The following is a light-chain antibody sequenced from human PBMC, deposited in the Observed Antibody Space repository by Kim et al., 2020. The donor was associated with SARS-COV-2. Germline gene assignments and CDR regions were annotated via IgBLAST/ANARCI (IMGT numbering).Light chain of an antibody. CDR2: EAS. CDR3: QQTDSFPWT. Sequence: SASVGDRVTITCRASQAISDWLAWYQQNPGKAPKLLIYEASSLQSGVPSRFSGSGYGADFTLTISSLQPEDFATYYCQQTDSFPWTFGQGTKVDI. CDR1: QAISDW. V-gene: IGKV1-12*01. J-gene: IGKJ1*01.